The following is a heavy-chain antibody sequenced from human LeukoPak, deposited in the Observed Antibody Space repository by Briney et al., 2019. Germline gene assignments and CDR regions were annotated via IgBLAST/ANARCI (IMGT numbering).Heavy chain of an antibody. CDR1: GFTFSTYN. V-gene: IGHV3-21*01. Sequence: GGSLRLSCAASGFTFSTYNMNWVRQAPGKGLEWVSSISTSSSYIYYADSVKGRFTISRDNAKNSLYLQMNSLRAEDTAVYYCARVVYYYYYMDVWGKGTTVTVSS. J-gene: IGHJ6*03. CDR3: ARVVYYYYYMDV. CDR2: ISTSSSYI.